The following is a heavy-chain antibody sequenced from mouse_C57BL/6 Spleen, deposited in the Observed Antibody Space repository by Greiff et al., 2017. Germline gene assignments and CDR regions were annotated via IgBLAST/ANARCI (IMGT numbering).Heavy chain of an antibody. CDR1: GYSITSGYY. V-gene: IGHV3-6*01. D-gene: IGHD2-3*01. Sequence: VQLKQSGPGLVKPSQSLSLTCSVTGYSITSGYYWNWIRQFPGNKLEWMGYISYDGSNNYNPSLKNRISITRDTSKNQFFLKLNSVTTEDTATYYCAREGGLLRGLDYWGQGTTLTVSS. J-gene: IGHJ2*01. CDR2: ISYDGSN. CDR3: AREGGLLRGLDY.